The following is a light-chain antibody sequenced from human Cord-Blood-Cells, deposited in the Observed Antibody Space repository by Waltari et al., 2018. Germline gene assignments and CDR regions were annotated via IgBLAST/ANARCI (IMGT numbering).Light chain of an antibody. CDR2: YAS. CDR3: HQSSSLPWT. Sequence: EMVLIKSQDFQLGLQKEKVTTTCRASQSIGSSLHWYQQKPDQSPKLLIKYASQSFSGVPSRFSGSGSGTDFTLTINSLEAEDAATYYCHQSSSLPWTFGQGTKVEIK. J-gene: IGKJ1*01. CDR1: QSIGSS. V-gene: IGKV6-21*01.